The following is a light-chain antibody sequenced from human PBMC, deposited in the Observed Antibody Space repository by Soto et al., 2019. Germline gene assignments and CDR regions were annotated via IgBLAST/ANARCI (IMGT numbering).Light chain of an antibody. J-gene: IGLJ3*02. CDR2: STN. V-gene: IGLV8-61*01. Sequence: QTVVTQEPSFSVSPGRTVTLTCGLSSGSVSTSYYPSWYQQTPGQAPRTLIYSTNTRSSGVPDRFSGSILGNKAALTITGAQADDESDYYCVLYMGSGMSGVFGGGTKVTVL. CDR1: SGSVSTSYY. CDR3: VLYMGSGMSGV.